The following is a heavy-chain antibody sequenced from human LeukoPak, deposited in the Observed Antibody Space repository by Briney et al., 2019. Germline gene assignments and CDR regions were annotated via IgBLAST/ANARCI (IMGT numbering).Heavy chain of an antibody. CDR2: ISAYNGDT. J-gene: IGHJ4*02. V-gene: IGHV1-18*01. CDR3: ARDGRFGELFDY. D-gene: IGHD3-10*01. Sequence: ASVKVSCKASGYTFNNNGISWVRQAPGQGLEWMGWISAYNGDTNYAQKLQGRVTMTTDTSTSTAYMEVRSLRSDGTAVYYCARDGRFGELFDYWGQGTLVTVSS. CDR1: GYTFNNNG.